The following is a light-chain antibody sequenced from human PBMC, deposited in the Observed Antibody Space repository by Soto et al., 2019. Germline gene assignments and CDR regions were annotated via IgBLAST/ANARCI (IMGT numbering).Light chain of an antibody. Sequence: QSVLTQAPSATGTAGQRVTISCSGSSSNIGRNIVNWYQQLPGTAPKLLIFSDNQRPSGVPDRFSGSRSGTSASLAISGLQSEDDADYYCAAWDDSLNGHVVFGGGTKLTVL. CDR3: AAWDDSLNGHVV. CDR1: SSNIGRNI. CDR2: SDN. J-gene: IGLJ2*01. V-gene: IGLV1-44*01.